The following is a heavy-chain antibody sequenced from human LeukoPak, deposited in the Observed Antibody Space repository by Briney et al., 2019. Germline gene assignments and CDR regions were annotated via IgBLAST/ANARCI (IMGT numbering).Heavy chain of an antibody. CDR2: ISYDGSTK. V-gene: IGHV3-30*18. Sequence: PGGSLRLSCAASGFTFSSYGMHWVRQPPGKGLEWVAVISYDGSTKYYADSVKGRFTISRDNSKNTLYLQMNSLRAEDTAVYYCAKEGGLWLRSKYFDYWGQGTLVTVPS. D-gene: IGHD5-12*01. CDR3: AKEGGLWLRSKYFDY. CDR1: GFTFSSYG. J-gene: IGHJ4*02.